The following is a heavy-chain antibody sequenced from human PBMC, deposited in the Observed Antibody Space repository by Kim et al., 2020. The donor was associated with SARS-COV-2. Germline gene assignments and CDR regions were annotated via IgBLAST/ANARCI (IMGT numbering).Heavy chain of an antibody. D-gene: IGHD3-3*01. V-gene: IGHV4-30-4*01. CDR2: IYYSGST. J-gene: IGHJ2*01. CDR3: ARDVRFLEWLPNWYFDL. Sequence: SETLSLTCTVSGGSISSGDYYWSWIRQPPGKSLEWIGYIYYSGSTYYNPSLKSRVTISVDTSKNQFSLKLSSVTAADTAVYYCARDVRFLEWLPNWYFDLWGRGTLVTVSS. CDR1: GGSISSGDYY.